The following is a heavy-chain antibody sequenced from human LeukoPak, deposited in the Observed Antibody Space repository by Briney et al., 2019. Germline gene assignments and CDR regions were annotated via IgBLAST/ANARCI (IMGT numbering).Heavy chain of an antibody. CDR1: GFTFNTYA. V-gene: IGHV3-23*01. CDR3: AKGSRRSYPYHFDY. Sequence: PGGSLRLSCAASGFTFNTYAMAWVRQAPGKGLEWVSAIIDSGDSTYYGDSVKGRFAISRDNSRNTLYLQMGNLRAEDTAIYYCAKGSRRSYPYHFDYWGQGTLVTVSS. CDR2: IIDSGDST. D-gene: IGHD1-26*01. J-gene: IGHJ4*02.